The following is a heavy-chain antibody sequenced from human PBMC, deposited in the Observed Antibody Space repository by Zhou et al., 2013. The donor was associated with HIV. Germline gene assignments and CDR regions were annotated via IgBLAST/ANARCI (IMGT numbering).Heavy chain of an antibody. V-gene: IGHV1-8*02. D-gene: IGHD3-10*01. CDR2: INPNSGKG. CDR3: GRRGSWGDRTTIIRGGVDV. J-gene: IGHJ6*02. Sequence: QAQLVQSGAEVKKPGASVKVSCKSSGYGFSDYYMHWVRQAPGQGLEWMGWINPNSGKGYYAQRFQGRVTMSRNISTTTAHMELSSLTSEDTAVYYCGRRGSWGDRTTIIRGGVDVWGQGTTVSVSS. CDR1: GYGFSDYY.